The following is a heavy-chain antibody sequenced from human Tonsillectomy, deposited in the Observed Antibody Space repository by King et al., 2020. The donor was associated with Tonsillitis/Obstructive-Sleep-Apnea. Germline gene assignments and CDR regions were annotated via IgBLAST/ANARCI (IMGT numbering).Heavy chain of an antibody. CDR1: GFTVSSNY. J-gene: IGHJ6*03. Sequence: VQLVESGGGLIQPGGSLRLSCAASGFTVSSNYMSWVRQAPGKGLEWVSVVYRGISTYYADSVKGRFTISRDNSKNTLYLQMNSLRAEDTAVYYCVRVLPTVTPPSDYYYYMDVWGKGTTVTVSS. CDR2: VYRGIST. D-gene: IGHD4-11*01. V-gene: IGHV3-53*01. CDR3: VRVLPTVTPPSDYYYYMDV.